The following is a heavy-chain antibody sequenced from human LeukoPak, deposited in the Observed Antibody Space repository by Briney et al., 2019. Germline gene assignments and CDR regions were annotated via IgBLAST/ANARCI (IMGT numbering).Heavy chain of an antibody. CDR3: AREVSLSSSRHFDY. CDR1: GFTFSSYS. V-gene: IGHV3-21*01. J-gene: IGHJ4*02. Sequence: GGSLRLSCAASGFTFSSYSMNWVRQAPGKGLEWVSSISSSSYIYYADSVKGRFTISRDNAKDTLYLQMNRLRAEDTAVYYCAREVSLSSSRHFDYWGQGTLVTVSS. CDR2: ISSSSYI. D-gene: IGHD6-6*01.